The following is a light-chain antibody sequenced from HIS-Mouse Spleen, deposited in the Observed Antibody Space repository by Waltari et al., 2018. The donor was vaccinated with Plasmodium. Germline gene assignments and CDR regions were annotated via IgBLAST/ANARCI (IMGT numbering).Light chain of an antibody. J-gene: IGLJ3*02. CDR2: DVS. CDR1: SSDVGGHNY. V-gene: IGLV2-11*01. CDR3: YSTDSSGNHRV. Sequence: QSALTQPRSVSGSPGQSVTISCTGTSSDVGGHNYVSWYQPHPGKAPKLMIYDVSKRPSGVPDRCSGSKSGNTASLTISGLQAEDEADYYCYSTDSSGNHRVFGGGTKLTVL.